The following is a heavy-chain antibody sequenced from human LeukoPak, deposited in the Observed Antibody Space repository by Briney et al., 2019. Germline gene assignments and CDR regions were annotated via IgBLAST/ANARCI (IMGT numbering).Heavy chain of an antibody. J-gene: IGHJ5*02. CDR1: GFTFSSYE. V-gene: IGHV3-48*03. Sequence: GGSLRLSCAASGFTFSSYEMNWVRQTPGKGLEWVSYISSSGSTIYYADSVKGRFTISRDNAKTSLSLQMNSLRAEDTAVYYCAREWLRDNWFDPWGQGTLVTVSS. CDR2: ISSSGSTI. D-gene: IGHD3-10*01. CDR3: AREWLRDNWFDP.